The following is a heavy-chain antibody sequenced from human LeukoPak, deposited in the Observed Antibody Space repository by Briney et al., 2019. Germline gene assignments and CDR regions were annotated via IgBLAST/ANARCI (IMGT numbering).Heavy chain of an antibody. D-gene: IGHD1-26*01. CDR3: ARYTRGTHGMDV. Sequence: SQTLSLTCTVSGGSISSGSYYWSWIRQPPGKGLEWIGYIYYSGSTNYNPSLKSRVTISVDTSKNQFSLKVSSVTAADTAVYYCARYTRGTHGMDVWGQGTTVTVSS. J-gene: IGHJ6*02. CDR1: GGSISSGSYY. CDR2: IYYSGST. V-gene: IGHV4-61*01.